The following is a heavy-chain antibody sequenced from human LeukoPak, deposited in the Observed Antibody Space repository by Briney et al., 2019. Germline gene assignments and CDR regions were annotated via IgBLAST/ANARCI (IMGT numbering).Heavy chain of an antibody. CDR2: ISYDGSNK. D-gene: IGHD1-26*01. Sequence: GRSLRLSCAASGFTLSSYAMHWVRQAPGKGLEWVAVISYDGSNKYYADSVKGRLTISRDNSKNTLYLQMNSLRAEDTAVYYCARSWEPQIDIDYWGQGTLVTVSS. CDR3: ARSWEPQIDIDY. CDR1: GFTLSSYA. J-gene: IGHJ4*02. V-gene: IGHV3-30-3*01.